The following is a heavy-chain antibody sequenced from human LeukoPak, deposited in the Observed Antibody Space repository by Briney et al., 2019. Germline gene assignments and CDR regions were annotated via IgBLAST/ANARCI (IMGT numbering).Heavy chain of an antibody. CDR1: GGSITNYY. V-gene: IGHV4-59*01. Sequence: PSETLSLTCTVSGGSITNYYWAWIRQPPGKGLEWIGNIYYTGGTKYNPSLKSRVTISVDTSKNQFSLKLSSVTAADTAVYYCAREELGISAFDIWGQGTMVTVSS. J-gene: IGHJ3*02. D-gene: IGHD7-27*01. CDR3: AREELGISAFDI. CDR2: IYYTGGT.